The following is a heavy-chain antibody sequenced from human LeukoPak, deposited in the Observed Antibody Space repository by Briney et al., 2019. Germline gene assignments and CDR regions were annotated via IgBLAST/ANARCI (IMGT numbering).Heavy chain of an antibody. V-gene: IGHV3-53*01. CDR2: IYSGGST. CDR1: GFAVSNND. J-gene: IGHJ4*02. CDR3: ATGYDGIFDY. D-gene: IGHD5-12*01. Sequence: GGSLRLSCAASGFAVSNNDMSWVRQAPGKGLDWVSTIYSGGSTYYADSVKGRSTISKDNSKNTVYLQMNSLRGEDTAVYYCATGYDGIFDYWGQGTLVTVSS.